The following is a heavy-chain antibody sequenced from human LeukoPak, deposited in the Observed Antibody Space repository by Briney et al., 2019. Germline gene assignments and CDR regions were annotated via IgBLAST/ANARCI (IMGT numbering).Heavy chain of an antibody. D-gene: IGHD3-10*01. CDR2: IGKTGSHI. J-gene: IGHJ4*02. V-gene: IGHV3-48*01. CDR1: GFTFSSYS. CDR3: ARAPMVDGLYGVYYFDS. Sequence: GGSLRLSCAASGFTFSSYSMTWVRQAPGKGLEWLSQIGKTGSHIYYTDSVKGRFTVSRDNAKNSLYLQMNSLRVEDTAVYYCARAPMVDGLYGVYYFDSWGQGTLVTVSS.